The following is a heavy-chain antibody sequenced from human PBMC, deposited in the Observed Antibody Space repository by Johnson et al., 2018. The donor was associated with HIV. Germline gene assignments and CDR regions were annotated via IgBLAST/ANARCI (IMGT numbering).Heavy chain of an antibody. D-gene: IGHD6-13*01. Sequence: VQLVESGGGLVKPGGSLRLSCAASGFTFINAWMSWVRQAPGKGLEWLANIKEDGSEDYHLDSLRGRFTISRDNAKRSMYLQMDSLRAEDTAVYYCARGGVYSSPHDAFDVWGQGTMVTVSS. CDR3: ARGGVYSSPHDAFDV. V-gene: IGHV3-7*05. J-gene: IGHJ3*01. CDR1: GFTFINAW. CDR2: IKEDGSED.